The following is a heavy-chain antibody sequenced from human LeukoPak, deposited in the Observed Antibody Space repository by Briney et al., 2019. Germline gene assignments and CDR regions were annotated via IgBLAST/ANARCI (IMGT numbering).Heavy chain of an antibody. CDR3: ARDRGKQWLPAY. Sequence: ASVKVSCKASGYTFTGYYMHWVRQAPGQGLEWMGRINPNSGGTNYAQRFQGRVTMTRDTSISTAYMELSRLRSDDTAVYYCARDRGKQWLPAYWGQGTLVTVSS. V-gene: IGHV1-2*06. CDR1: GYTFTGYY. D-gene: IGHD6-19*01. CDR2: INPNSGGT. J-gene: IGHJ4*02.